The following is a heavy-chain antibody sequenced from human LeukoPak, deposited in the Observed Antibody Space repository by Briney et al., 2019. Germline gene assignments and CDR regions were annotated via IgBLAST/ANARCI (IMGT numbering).Heavy chain of an antibody. CDR1: GVSSADYA. D-gene: IGHD5-12*01. CDR2: TSWIGVSI. Sequence: PGGSLRLSCAASGVSSADYAMHWVRQAPGEGLGWVSGTSWIGVSIGYADSVKGPFTISTDKAKNSLYLQMNSLRAEDTALYYCAKDLGYSGYNSSFDYWGQGTLVTVSS. CDR3: AKDLGYSGYNSSFDY. J-gene: IGHJ4*02. V-gene: IGHV3-9*02.